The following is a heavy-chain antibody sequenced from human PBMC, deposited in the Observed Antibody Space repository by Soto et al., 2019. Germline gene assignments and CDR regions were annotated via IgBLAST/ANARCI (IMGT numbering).Heavy chain of an antibody. CDR2: IYWDDDK. CDR1: GFSLTTRGVG. J-gene: IGHJ5*02. CDR3: AHIPNYYQYDWFDP. D-gene: IGHD3-16*01. V-gene: IGHV2-5*02. Sequence: QITLKVSGPTLVKPTQTLTLTCTFSGFSLTTRGVGVGWIRQPPGKALECLALIYWDDDKRYSPSLQSRLSTTKDTSKNQVVLTMTNVDPVDTATYYCAHIPNYYQYDWFDPWGQGTLVSVSS.